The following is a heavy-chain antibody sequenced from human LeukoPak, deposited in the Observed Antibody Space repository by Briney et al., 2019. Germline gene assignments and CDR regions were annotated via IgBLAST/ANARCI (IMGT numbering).Heavy chain of an antibody. CDR1: GFTFSSYA. CDR3: AVAVAGKDYFQH. Sequence: GGSLRLSCAASGFTFSSYAMHWVRQAPGKGLEYVSAISSNGGSTYYANSVKGRFTISRDNAKNSLYLQMNSLRAEDTAVYYCAVAVAGKDYFQHWGQGTLVTVSS. J-gene: IGHJ1*01. CDR2: ISSNGGST. V-gene: IGHV3-64*01. D-gene: IGHD6-19*01.